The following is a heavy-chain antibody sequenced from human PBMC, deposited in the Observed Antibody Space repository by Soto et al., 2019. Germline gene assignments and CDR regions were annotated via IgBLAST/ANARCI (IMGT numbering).Heavy chain of an antibody. CDR1: EGLFVCYW. CDR3: ASAVNYYNSGGHEYFFDL. CDR2: IYPGDSDT. J-gene: IGHJ5*02. Sequence: PGAPKQNSCEACEGLFVCYWCVLVRQGTGKGLEFTGVIYPGDSDTRYSPSFQGQVTFSADVSINTAYLQWASLKASDTAVYYCASAVNYYNSGGHEYFFDLCGQGPWVTGSS. V-gene: IGHV5-51*01. D-gene: IGHD3-22*01.